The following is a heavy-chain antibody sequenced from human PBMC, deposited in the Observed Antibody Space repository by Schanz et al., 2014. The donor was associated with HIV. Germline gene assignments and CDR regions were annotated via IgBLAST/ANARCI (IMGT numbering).Heavy chain of an antibody. V-gene: IGHV3-30*18. D-gene: IGHD3-22*01. CDR1: GFTFSSFG. J-gene: IGHJ6*02. CDR3: AKDRNYYDSKYRGKGNYYYYYGMDV. CDR2: ISYDGINK. Sequence: QVQLVESGGGVVRPGRSLRLSCAASGFTFSSFGMHWVRQAPGKGLEWVAVISYDGINKYYEDSVKGRLTISRDNSKNTLYLQMKSLRAEDTAVYYCAKDRNYYDSKYRGKGNYYYYYGMDVWGQGTTVIVSS.